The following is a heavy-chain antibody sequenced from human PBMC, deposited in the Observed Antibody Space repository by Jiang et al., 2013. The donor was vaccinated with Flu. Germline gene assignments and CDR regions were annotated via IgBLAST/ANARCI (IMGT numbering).Heavy chain of an antibody. CDR1: GFTFSSYW. CDR3: ASSVARRLDY. J-gene: IGHJ4*02. V-gene: IGHV3-7*01. Sequence: RLSCAASGFTFSSYWMSWVRLAPGKGLEWVANINQDGSEKYYVDSVKGRFTISRDSAKNSLYLQMNSLRAEDTAVYYCASSVARRLDYWGQGTLVTVSS. CDR2: INQDGSEK. D-gene: IGHD4-23*01.